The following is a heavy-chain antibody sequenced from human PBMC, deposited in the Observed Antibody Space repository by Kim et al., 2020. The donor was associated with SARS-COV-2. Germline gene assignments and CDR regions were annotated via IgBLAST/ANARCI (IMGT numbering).Heavy chain of an antibody. Sequence: GGSLRLSCAASGFTFSSYDMHWVRQAPGKGLEWVAVIWYDGSNKYYADSVKGRFTISRDNSKNTLYLQMNSLRAEDTAVYYCARDEGSPGGFDYWGQGTLVTVSS. CDR2: IWYDGSNK. CDR1: GFTFSSYD. D-gene: IGHD1-1*01. CDR3: ARDEGSPGGFDY. V-gene: IGHV3-33*01. J-gene: IGHJ4*02.